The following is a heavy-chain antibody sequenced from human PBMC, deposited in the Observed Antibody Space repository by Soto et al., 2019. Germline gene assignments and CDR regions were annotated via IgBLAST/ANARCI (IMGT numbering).Heavy chain of an antibody. CDR2: ISGSGGST. CDR3: AKIVVINYFDY. CDR1: GFTFSSYA. V-gene: IGHV3-23*01. Sequence: PAGSLRVSCAASGFTFSSYAMSWVRQAPGKGLEWVSTISGSGGSTYYADSVKGRFTISRDNSKNTLYLQMNSLRVEDTAVYYCAKIVVINYFDYWGQGTLVTVSS. D-gene: IGHD3-22*01. J-gene: IGHJ4*02.